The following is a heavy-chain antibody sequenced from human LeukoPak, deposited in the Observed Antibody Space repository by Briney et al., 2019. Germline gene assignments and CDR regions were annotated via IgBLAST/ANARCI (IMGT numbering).Heavy chain of an antibody. CDR2: ISPDGSRT. Sequence: GGSLRLSCAASGFTFSNHWMHWVRQTPEKGLVWVSNISPDGSRTDYADSVKGRFTISRDNSKNTLYLQMNSLRAEDTAVYYCAKFRSYYYYGMDVWGQGTTVTVSS. D-gene: IGHD6-19*01. V-gene: IGHV3-74*01. J-gene: IGHJ6*02. CDR3: AKFRSYYYYGMDV. CDR1: GFTFSNHW.